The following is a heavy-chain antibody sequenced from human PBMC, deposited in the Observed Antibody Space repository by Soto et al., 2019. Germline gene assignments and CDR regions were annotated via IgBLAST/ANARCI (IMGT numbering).Heavy chain of an antibody. CDR3: VACDYGDYLRY. V-gene: IGHV4-34*01. CDR2: INHSGST. Sequence: QVQLQQWGAGLLKPSETLSLTCAVYGGSFSGYYWSWVRQSPRKGLEWIGEINHSGSTNYNPSLKSRLTISVDTSKNHFSLKLSSVTAADTALYYCVACDYGDYLRYWGQGTLVTVSS. J-gene: IGHJ4*02. D-gene: IGHD4-17*01. CDR1: GGSFSGYY.